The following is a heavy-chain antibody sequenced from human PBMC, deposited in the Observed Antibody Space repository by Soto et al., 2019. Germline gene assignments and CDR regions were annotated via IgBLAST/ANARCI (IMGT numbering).Heavy chain of an antibody. J-gene: IGHJ3*02. V-gene: IGHV1-69*13. Sequence: ASVKVSCKASGGTFSSYAISWVRQAPGQGLEWMGGIIPIFGTANYAQKFQGRVTITADESTSTAYMELSSLRSEDTAVYYCARQYCSSTSCYNDAFDIWGQGTMVTVSS. CDR1: GGTFSSYA. CDR3: ARQYCSSTSCYNDAFDI. D-gene: IGHD2-2*01. CDR2: IIPIFGTA.